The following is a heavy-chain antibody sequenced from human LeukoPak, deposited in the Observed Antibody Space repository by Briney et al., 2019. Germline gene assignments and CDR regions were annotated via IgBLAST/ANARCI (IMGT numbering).Heavy chain of an antibody. V-gene: IGHV3-30-3*01. Sequence: PGGSLRLSCAASRFTFSSYAMHWVRQAPGKGLEWVAVISYDGSNKYYADSVKGRFTISRDNSKNTLYLQMNSLRAEDTAVYYCATLWVNIVVVPAAIGPYYYYMDVWGKGTTVTVSS. CDR3: ATLWVNIVVVPAAIGPYYYYMDV. CDR2: ISYDGSNK. J-gene: IGHJ6*03. D-gene: IGHD2-2*01. CDR1: RFTFSSYA.